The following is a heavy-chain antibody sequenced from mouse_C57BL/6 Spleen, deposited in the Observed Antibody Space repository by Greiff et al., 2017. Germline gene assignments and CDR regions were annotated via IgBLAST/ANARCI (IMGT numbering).Heavy chain of an antibody. J-gene: IGHJ2*01. Sequence: QVQLQQPGAELVMPGASVKLSCKASGYTFTSYWMHWVKQRPGQGLEWIGEIDPSDSYTNYNQKFKGKSTLTVDKSSSTAYMQLSSLTSEDSAVYYCARWGSWFDYWGQGTTLTVSS. CDR1: GYTFTSYW. V-gene: IGHV1-69*01. D-gene: IGHD1-1*02. CDR3: ARWGSWFDY. CDR2: IDPSDSYT.